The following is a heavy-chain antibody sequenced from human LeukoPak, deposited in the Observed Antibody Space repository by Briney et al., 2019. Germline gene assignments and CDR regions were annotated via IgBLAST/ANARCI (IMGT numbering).Heavy chain of an antibody. D-gene: IGHD3-16*01. J-gene: IGHJ4*02. CDR2: ISRTSSVI. CDR1: GFSFDVFA. Sequence: TGGSLRLSCAASGFSFDVFAMNWVRQTPGNGLEWVSYISRTSSVILYSESVKGRFTVSRDNAKNSLYLEMNSLRVDDSPLYYCARDGINWADYWGQGTLVTDSS. CDR3: ARDGINWADY. V-gene: IGHV3-48*01.